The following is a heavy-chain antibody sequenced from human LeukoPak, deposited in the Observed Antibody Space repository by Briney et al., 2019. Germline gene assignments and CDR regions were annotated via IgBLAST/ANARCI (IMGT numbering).Heavy chain of an antibody. V-gene: IGHV1-18*04. CDR1: GYSFSGYY. J-gene: IGHJ4*02. CDR3: ARDPGYSSGWPHGDY. Sequence: GTSVKVSCKASGYSFSGYYIHWVRQAPGQGLEWMGWISTYNGNTVHAEKFQDRLTMTTDTSTTTAYMELRSLRSDDTAVYYCARDPGYSSGWPHGDYWGQGTLVTVPS. CDR2: ISTYNGNT. D-gene: IGHD6-19*01.